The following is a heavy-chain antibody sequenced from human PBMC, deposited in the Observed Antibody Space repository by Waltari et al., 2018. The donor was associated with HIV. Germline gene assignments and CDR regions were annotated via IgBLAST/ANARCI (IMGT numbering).Heavy chain of an antibody. V-gene: IGHV4-30-4*08. J-gene: IGHJ3*02. CDR2: IYYNENT. CDR1: GGSVRSSDYS. Sequence: QVQLQESGPGLVKPSQTLSLTCTVSGGSVRSSDYSWNWLRQPPGKGLEWIWYIYYNENTYDNPSLKSRLTISLDRSKSQFSLKLSSVTAADTAVYYCARSRHDYYDSSGYYRGAFDIWGQGTMVPVSS. D-gene: IGHD3-22*01. CDR3: ARSRHDYYDSSGYYRGAFDI.